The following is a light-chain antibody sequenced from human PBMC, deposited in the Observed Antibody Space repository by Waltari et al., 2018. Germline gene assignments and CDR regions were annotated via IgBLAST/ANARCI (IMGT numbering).Light chain of an antibody. V-gene: IGKV3-20*01. CDR1: QSVSRS. J-gene: IGKJ1*01. CDR2: GAS. CDR3: QHYVSLPVT. Sequence: ETVLRQSPGPRSLSTGETATLSCRASQSVSRSLAWYQQNPGQAPRLLIYGASNRATGIPDRFSGSGSGTDFSLIISRLEPEDFAVYYCQHYVSLPVTFGQGTKVEIK.